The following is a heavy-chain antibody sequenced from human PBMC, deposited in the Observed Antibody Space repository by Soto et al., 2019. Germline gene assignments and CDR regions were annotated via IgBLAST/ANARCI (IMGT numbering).Heavy chain of an antibody. J-gene: IGHJ4*02. Sequence: GGSLRLSCAASGFTFSSYSMNWVRQAPGKGLEWVSYISSSSSTIYYADSVKGRFTISRDNAKNSLYLQMNSLRAEDTAVYYCARLRPRPMVGWYNVGFESSWGQGTLVTVSS. CDR1: GFTFSSYS. CDR3: ARLRPRPMVGWYNVGFESS. D-gene: IGHD6-19*01. V-gene: IGHV3-48*01. CDR2: ISSSSSTI.